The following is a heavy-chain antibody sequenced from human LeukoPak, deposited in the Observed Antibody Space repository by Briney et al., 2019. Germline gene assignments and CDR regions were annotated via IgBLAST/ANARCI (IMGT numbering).Heavy chain of an antibody. V-gene: IGHV3-21*01. J-gene: IGHJ4*02. CDR2: ITSSSSYI. D-gene: IGHD5-18*01. CDR1: GFTFSTYS. Sequence: GGTLRLSCAASGFTFSTYSMTWVRQAPGKGLEWVSSITSSSSYIYYADSVKGRFTISRDNAKNSLYLQMNSLRAEDTAVYYCARDVDTAMVSFDYWGQGTLVTVSS. CDR3: ARDVDTAMVSFDY.